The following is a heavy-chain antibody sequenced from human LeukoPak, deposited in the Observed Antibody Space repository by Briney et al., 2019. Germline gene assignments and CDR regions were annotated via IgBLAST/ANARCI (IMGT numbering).Heavy chain of an antibody. Sequence: GGSLRLSCAASGFTFSSYWMSWVRQAPGKGLEWVANIKQDGSEKYYVDSVKGRFTISRDNAKNSLYLQMNSLRAEDTAVYYCARDHYDYVYGDWFDPWGQGTLVTVSS. CDR3: ARDHYDYVYGDWFDP. J-gene: IGHJ5*02. V-gene: IGHV3-7*01. CDR1: GFTFSSYW. CDR2: IKQDGSEK. D-gene: IGHD3-16*01.